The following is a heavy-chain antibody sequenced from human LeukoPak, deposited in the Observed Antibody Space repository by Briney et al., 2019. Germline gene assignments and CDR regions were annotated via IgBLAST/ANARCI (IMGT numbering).Heavy chain of an antibody. Sequence: GESLKISCKGSGYSFTSYWIGWVRQMPGKGLEWMGIIYPGDSDTRYSPSFQGQVTISADKSISTAYLQWSSLKASDTAMYYCARPSNYYDSSGYPVLDAFDIWGQGTVVTVSS. D-gene: IGHD3-22*01. V-gene: IGHV5-51*01. CDR3: ARPSNYYDSSGYPVLDAFDI. CDR1: GYSFTSYW. J-gene: IGHJ3*02. CDR2: IYPGDSDT.